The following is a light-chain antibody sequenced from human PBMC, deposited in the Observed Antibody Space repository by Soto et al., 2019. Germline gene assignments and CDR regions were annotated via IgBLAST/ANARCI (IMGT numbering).Light chain of an antibody. Sequence: EIVLTQSPDTLSLSPGERATLSCRASQSVSSSYLAWYQQKPGQAPRLLIYGASSRATGIPDRFSGSGSGTDFTLTISRLEPEDFAVYYCQQYGSSPPVYTFGQGTKLEIK. CDR2: GAS. CDR3: QQYGSSPPVYT. J-gene: IGKJ2*01. V-gene: IGKV3-20*01. CDR1: QSVSSSY.